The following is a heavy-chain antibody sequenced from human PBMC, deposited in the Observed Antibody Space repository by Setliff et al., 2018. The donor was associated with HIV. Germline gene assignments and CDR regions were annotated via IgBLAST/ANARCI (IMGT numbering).Heavy chain of an antibody. CDR1: GYTFTSHS. D-gene: IGHD1-26*01. CDR2: IKTGNGDT. CDR3: ARGTRVGANDAFDI. V-gene: IGHV1-3*04. J-gene: IGHJ3*02. Sequence: GASVKVSCKASGYTFTSHSIHWVRQAPGQRPEWMGWIKTGNGDTQYSQKFRDRVTITRDTSADTVYMELSSLRSDDTAVYFCARGTRVGANDAFDIWGQGTMVTVSS.